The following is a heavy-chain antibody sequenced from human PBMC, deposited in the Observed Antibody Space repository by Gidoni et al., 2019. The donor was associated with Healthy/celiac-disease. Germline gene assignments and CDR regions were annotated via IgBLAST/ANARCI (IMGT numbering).Heavy chain of an antibody. Sequence: QVQLQESGPGLVKPSETLSLTCTVSGGSIISYYWSWIRQPPGKGLEWVGYIDYSGSTNYNPSLKSRVTISVDTSKNQFSLKLSSVTAADTAVYYCARGGSSWEYYYYGMDVWGQGTTVTVSS. D-gene: IGHD6-13*01. CDR2: IDYSGST. V-gene: IGHV4-59*01. CDR3: ARGGSSWEYYYYGMDV. CDR1: GGSIISYY. J-gene: IGHJ6*02.